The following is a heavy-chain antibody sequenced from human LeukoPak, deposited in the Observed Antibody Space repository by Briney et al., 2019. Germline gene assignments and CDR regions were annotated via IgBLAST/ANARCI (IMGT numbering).Heavy chain of an antibody. J-gene: IGHJ4*02. CDR2: INPNSGGT. Sequence: GASVKVSCKAAGYTLTGYYMHWVRQAPGQGLEWMGWINPNSGGTNYAQKFQGRVTMTRDTSISTVYMELSRLRSDDTAVYYCARLRHPRYYFDYWGQGTLVTVSS. D-gene: IGHD4-17*01. CDR3: ARLRHPRYYFDY. V-gene: IGHV1-2*02. CDR1: GYTLTGYY.